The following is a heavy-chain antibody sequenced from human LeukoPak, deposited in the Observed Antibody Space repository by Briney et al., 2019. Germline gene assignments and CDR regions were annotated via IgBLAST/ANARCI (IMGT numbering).Heavy chain of an antibody. CDR1: GFTFDSYS. J-gene: IGHJ4*02. V-gene: IGHV3-48*01. CDR3: ARGRMRYHFDF. Sequence: GGSLGLSCAASGFTFDSYSMNWVRQAPGKGLEWVSYISGRSSTIYYADSVKGRFTISRDNAKDSLYLQMNSLRADDTAVYYCARGRMRYHFDFWGQGSLVTVSS. CDR2: ISGRSSTI. D-gene: IGHD2-8*01.